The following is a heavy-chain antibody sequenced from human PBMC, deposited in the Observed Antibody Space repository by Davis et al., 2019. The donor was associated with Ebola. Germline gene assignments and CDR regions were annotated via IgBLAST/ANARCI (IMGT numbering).Heavy chain of an antibody. J-gene: IGHJ6*04. V-gene: IGHV6-1*01. CDR2: TYYSSKWYN. CDR3: ARGWLRSGLDV. CDR1: GDGLSINSGG. D-gene: IGHD5-12*01. Sequence: PSETLSLTCAISGDGLSINSGGWNWIRQSPSRGLEWLGRTYYSSKWYNDYAVSVKSRITINPDTSKNQFSLHLNSVTPEDTAVYYCARGWLRSGLDVWGKGAAVIVSS.